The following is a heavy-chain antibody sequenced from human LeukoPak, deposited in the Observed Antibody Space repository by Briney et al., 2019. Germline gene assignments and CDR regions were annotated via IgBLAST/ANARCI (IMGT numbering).Heavy chain of an antibody. J-gene: IGHJ4*02. CDR3: ARDYGGNSGTGFDY. CDR2: ISSNGGST. D-gene: IGHD4-23*01. CDR1: GFTFSSYA. V-gene: IGHV3-64*01. Sequence: GGSLRLSCAAAGFTFSSYAMHWVRQAPGKGLEYVSAISSNGGSTYYANSVKGRFTVSRDNSKNTLYLQMGSLRAEDMAVYYCARDYGGNSGTGFDYWGQGTLVTVSS.